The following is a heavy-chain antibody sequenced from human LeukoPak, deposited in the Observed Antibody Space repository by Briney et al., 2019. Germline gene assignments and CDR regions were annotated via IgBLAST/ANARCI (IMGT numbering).Heavy chain of an antibody. J-gene: IGHJ6*03. Sequence: SETLSLTCAVSGGSISSTQWWSWIRQPPGKRLEWVGESNDSGGTNYNPSLKSRVTISADKSKNQVSLKLTSVTAADTAVYYCARLSVIVGAALEYYYYYMDVWGQGTTVTVSS. V-gene: IGHV4-4*02. CDR1: GGSISSTQW. CDR3: ARLSVIVGAALEYYYYYMDV. CDR2: SNDSGGT. D-gene: IGHD1-26*01.